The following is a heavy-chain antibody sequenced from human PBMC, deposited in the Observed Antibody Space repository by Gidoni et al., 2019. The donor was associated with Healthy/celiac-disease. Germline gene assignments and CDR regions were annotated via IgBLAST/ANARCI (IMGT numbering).Heavy chain of an antibody. D-gene: IGHD2-21*02. Sequence: EVQLVESGGGLVQPGRSLRLSCTASGFTFGDYAMSWFRQAPGKGLEWVGLIRRKAYGGTTEYAASVKGRFTISRDDSKSIAYLQMNSLKTEDTAVYYCTRGPCGGDCYHYYFDYWGQGTLVTVSS. J-gene: IGHJ4*02. CDR1: GFTFGDYA. CDR3: TRGPCGGDCYHYYFDY. V-gene: IGHV3-49*03. CDR2: IRRKAYGGTT.